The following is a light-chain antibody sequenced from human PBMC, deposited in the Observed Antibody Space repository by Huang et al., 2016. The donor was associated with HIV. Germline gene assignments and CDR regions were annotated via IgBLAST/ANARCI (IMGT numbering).Light chain of an antibody. J-gene: IGKJ3*01. CDR1: QSVSTC. CDR2: DAS. CDR3: QQCSNWPVT. Sequence: EIVLTQFPATLSLSPGERATLSCRASQSVSTCLAWYQQKPGQAPRRLIYDASKRATGCPARFSGSVSGTDFTLTIRSLEPEDFAVYDGQQCSNWPVTGGSGTEEDIK. V-gene: IGKV3-11*01.